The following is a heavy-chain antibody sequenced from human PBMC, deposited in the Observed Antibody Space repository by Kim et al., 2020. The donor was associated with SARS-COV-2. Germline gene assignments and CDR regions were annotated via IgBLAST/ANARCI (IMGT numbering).Heavy chain of an antibody. V-gene: IGHV3-33*01. CDR1: GFTFSSYG. J-gene: IGHJ4*02. CDR2: IWYDGSNK. D-gene: IGHD3-10*01. CDR3: ARFSARGDAYNSGDY. Sequence: GGSLRLSCAASGFTFSSYGMHWVRQAPGKGLEWMAVIWYDGSNKYYADSVKGRFTISRDNSKNTLYLQMNSLTAEDTAVYYCARFSARGDAYNSGDYWGQGTLVTVSS.